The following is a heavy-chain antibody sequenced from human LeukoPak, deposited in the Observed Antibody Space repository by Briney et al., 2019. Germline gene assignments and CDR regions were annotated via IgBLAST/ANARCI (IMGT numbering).Heavy chain of an antibody. CDR2: ISSDGGIT. CDR1: GFSFSTYA. D-gene: IGHD3-22*01. Sequence: GGSLRLSCDASGFSFSTYAMHWVRQAPGKGLEYVPAISSDGGITYYANSVEGRFTISRDSSKNTLYLQMGSLRAEDMAVYFCARGYYDSGGYYFDYWGQGTLVTVSS. V-gene: IGHV3-64*01. CDR3: ARGYYDSGGYYFDY. J-gene: IGHJ4*02.